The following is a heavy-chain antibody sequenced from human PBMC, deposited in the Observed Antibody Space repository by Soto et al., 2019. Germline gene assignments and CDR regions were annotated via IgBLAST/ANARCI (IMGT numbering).Heavy chain of an antibody. D-gene: IGHD6-19*01. CDR1: GESFSGHI. CDR3: ARGLITGSHYSGGWYYFDS. J-gene: IGHJ4*02. V-gene: IGHV4-34*01. CDR2: INHSGSA. Sequence: QVQLQQSGAGLLKPSETLSLTCAVYGESFSGHIWTWIRQTPGKGLQWIGQINHSGSASYNPSLKSRVTLSVHTSNSQFSLELSSVTAADTAVYYCARGLITGSHYSGGWYYFDSWGQGTQVTVSS.